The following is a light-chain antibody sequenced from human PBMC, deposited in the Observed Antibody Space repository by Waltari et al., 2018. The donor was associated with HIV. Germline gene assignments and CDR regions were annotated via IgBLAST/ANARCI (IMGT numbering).Light chain of an antibody. CDR2: RNN. Sequence: QSVLTQAPSASGTPGQRVTIPCSGSSSNIGSNYVYWYHQFPGTAPKLLIYRNNQRPSGVPDRFSGSKSGTSASLAISGLRSEDEADYYCATWDDTLSGPVFGGGTKLTVL. J-gene: IGLJ2*01. CDR1: SSNIGSNY. V-gene: IGLV1-47*01. CDR3: ATWDDTLSGPV.